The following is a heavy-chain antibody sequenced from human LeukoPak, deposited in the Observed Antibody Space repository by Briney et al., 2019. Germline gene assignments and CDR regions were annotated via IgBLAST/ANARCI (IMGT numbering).Heavy chain of an antibody. J-gene: IGHJ3*02. Sequence: SVKVSCKASGCTFSSYAISWVRQAPGQGIEWMGRIIPIFGTANYAQKFQVRVPITTDESTSTDNMELSSLRSEDRAVYYCARVSYGSGSYWEQIYDFDIWGQGTMVTVSS. V-gene: IGHV1-69*05. CDR3: ARVSYGSGSYWEQIYDFDI. CDR1: GCTFSSYA. CDR2: IIPIFGTA. D-gene: IGHD3-10*01.